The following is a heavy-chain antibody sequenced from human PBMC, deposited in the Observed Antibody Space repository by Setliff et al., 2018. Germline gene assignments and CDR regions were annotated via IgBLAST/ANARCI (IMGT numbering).Heavy chain of an antibody. V-gene: IGHV4-38-2*01. J-gene: IGHJ2*01. D-gene: IGHD2-2*01. CDR2: VYYSGST. CDR1: DFSVSSVYY. CDR3: ARTSTGRYFDL. Sequence: SETLSLTCAVSDFSVSSVYYWGWIRQPPGKGLEWIANVYYSGSTYYNPSLESRVAMSVDTSKSQFSLNLYSVTAADTAVYYCARTSTGRYFDLWGRGTLVTVSS.